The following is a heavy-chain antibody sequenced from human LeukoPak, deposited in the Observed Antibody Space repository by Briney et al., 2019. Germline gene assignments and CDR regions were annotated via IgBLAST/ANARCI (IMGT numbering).Heavy chain of an antibody. J-gene: IGHJ6*02. Sequence: GGSLRLSCAASGFTFSDHYMDWVRQAPGKGLEWVGRTRNKANSYTTEYAASVKGRFTISRDDSKNSLYLQMNSLKTEDTAVYYCARDGYSSGWQASDYYYGMDVWGQGTTVTVSS. D-gene: IGHD6-19*01. CDR2: TRNKANSYTT. CDR1: GFTFSDHY. V-gene: IGHV3-72*01. CDR3: ARDGYSSGWQASDYYYGMDV.